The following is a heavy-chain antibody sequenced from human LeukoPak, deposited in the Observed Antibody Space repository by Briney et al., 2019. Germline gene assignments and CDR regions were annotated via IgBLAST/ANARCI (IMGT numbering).Heavy chain of an antibody. CDR3: VRFDYYDTSGQVDY. CDR1: GDSVSSNSAA. D-gene: IGHD3-22*01. V-gene: IGHV6-1*01. Sequence: SQTLSLTCAISGDSVSSNSAAWNWIRQSPSRGLEWLGRTYYRSKWYDDYAVSVKSRITIKSDTSKNQFSLQLNSVTPEDTAVYYCVRFDYYDTSGQVDYWGHGNLVTVSS. CDR2: TYYRSKWYD. J-gene: IGHJ4*01.